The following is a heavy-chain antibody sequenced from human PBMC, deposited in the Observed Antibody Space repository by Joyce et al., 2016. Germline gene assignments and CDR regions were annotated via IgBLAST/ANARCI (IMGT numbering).Heavy chain of an antibody. J-gene: IGHJ4*02. Sequence: QVQLVQSGAEVKKPGASVRISCKAFGYTFVKYAIHWLRQAPGQGLEWMGRIDPGDADIEYSQKYQDRVTFTRDTSANTVYMELNILRSEDTAIYYCARDSGRDWCGHSWGQGTLVTVSS. CDR2: IDPGDADI. CDR3: ARDSGRDWCGHS. D-gene: IGHD4-23*01. CDR1: GYTFVKYA. V-gene: IGHV1-3*01.